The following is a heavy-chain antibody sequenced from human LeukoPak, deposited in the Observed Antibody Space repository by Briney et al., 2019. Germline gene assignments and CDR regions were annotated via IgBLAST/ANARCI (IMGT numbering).Heavy chain of an antibody. Sequence: SETLSLTCAVYGGSFSGYYWSWIRQPPGKGLEWIGEINHSGSTNYNPSLKSRVTISVDTSKNQFSLKLSSVTAADTTVYYRARGVDGYNYHFDYWGQGTLVTVSS. D-gene: IGHD5-24*01. CDR2: INHSGST. V-gene: IGHV4-34*01. CDR3: ARGVDGYNYHFDY. CDR1: GGSFSGYY. J-gene: IGHJ4*02.